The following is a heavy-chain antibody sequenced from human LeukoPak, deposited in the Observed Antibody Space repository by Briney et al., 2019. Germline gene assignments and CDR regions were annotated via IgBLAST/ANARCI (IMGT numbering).Heavy chain of an antibody. Sequence: GGSLRLSCAASGFIFSNYALAWVRQAPGKGLEWVSSISSSSSYIYYADSLKGRFTISRDNAKKSVYLQMNSLRAEDTAVYYCARGALDAATPFDSWGQGTLVTVSS. V-gene: IGHV3-21*01. CDR3: ARGALDAATPFDS. D-gene: IGHD2-15*01. CDR2: ISSSSSYI. J-gene: IGHJ5*01. CDR1: GFIFSNYA.